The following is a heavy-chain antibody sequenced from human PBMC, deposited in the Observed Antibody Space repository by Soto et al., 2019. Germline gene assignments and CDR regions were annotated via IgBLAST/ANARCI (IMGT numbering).Heavy chain of an antibody. J-gene: IGHJ4*02. CDR3: AKQPYYYDSSGYYDY. V-gene: IGHV3-23*01. CDR1: GFTFSSYA. CDR2: ISGSGGST. Sequence: HPGGSLRLSCAASGFTFSSYAMSWVRQAPGKGLEWVSAISGSGGSTYYADSVKGRFTISRDNSKNTLYLQMNSLRAEDTAVYYCAKQPYYYDSSGYYDYWGQGTLVTVSS. D-gene: IGHD3-22*01.